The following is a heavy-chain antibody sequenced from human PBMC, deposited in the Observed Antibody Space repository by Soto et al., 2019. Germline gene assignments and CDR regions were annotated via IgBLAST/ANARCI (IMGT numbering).Heavy chain of an antibody. D-gene: IGHD3-3*01. CDR2: IYYSGST. V-gene: IGHV4-59*08. Sequence: SETLSLTCTVSGGSISSYYWSWIRPPPGKGLEWIGYIYYSGSTNYNPSLKSRVTISVDTSKNQFSLKLSSVTAADTAVYYCARLAQNYDFWSGPPYYFDYWGQGTLVTVSS. CDR3: ARLAQNYDFWSGPPYYFDY. J-gene: IGHJ4*02. CDR1: GGSISSYY.